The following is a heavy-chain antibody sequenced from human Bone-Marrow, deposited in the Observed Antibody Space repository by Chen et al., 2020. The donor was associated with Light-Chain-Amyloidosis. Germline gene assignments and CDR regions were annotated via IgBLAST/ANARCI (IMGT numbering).Heavy chain of an antibody. D-gene: IGHD3-22*01. V-gene: IGHV2-70*04. J-gene: IGHJ4*02. CDR1: GFSLTTNKMR. Sequence: QVTLKESGPALVKPTQTLTLTCTFSGFSLTTNKMRVSWIRQPPGKALEWLARIDWDDDKFYSTSLKTRLTISKDTSKNQVVLTMTNMDPVDTATYYCAREESSGYLDFDYWGQGTLVTVSS. CDR3: AREESSGYLDFDY. CDR2: IDWDDDK.